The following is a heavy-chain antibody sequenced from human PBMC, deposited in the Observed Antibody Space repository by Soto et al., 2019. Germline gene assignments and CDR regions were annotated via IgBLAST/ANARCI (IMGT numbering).Heavy chain of an antibody. CDR2: ISYDGSNK. J-gene: IGHJ6*02. V-gene: IGHV3-30-3*01. CDR1: GFTFSNNA. CDR3: ARGTTTSAFSAMDV. Sequence: QVQLVESGGGVVQPGRSLRLSCAASGFTFSNNAMDWVRQAPGKGLEWVAVISYDGSNKYIAESVKGRFTISRDNSKNILFLPMNSLRAEDTAVYYCARGTTTSAFSAMDVWGQGTTVTVSS. D-gene: IGHD1-1*01.